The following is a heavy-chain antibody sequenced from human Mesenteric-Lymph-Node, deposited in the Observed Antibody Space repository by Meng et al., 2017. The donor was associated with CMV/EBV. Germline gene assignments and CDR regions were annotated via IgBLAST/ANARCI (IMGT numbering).Heavy chain of an antibody. CDR1: GFTFSSYS. CDR3: ARHHNGAFDT. J-gene: IGHJ3*02. D-gene: IGHD1-1*01. V-gene: IGHV3-7*01. Sequence: GESLKISCAASGFTFSSYSMDWVRQAPGKGLEWVANIKYDGGEKYYVDSVKGRFTISRDNAKNSLYLQMNSLRAEDTALYYCARHHNGAFDTWGQGTMVTVSS. CDR2: IKYDGGEK.